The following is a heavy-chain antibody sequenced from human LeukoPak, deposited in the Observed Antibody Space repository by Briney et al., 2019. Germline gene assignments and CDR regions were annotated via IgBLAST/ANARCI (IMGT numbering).Heavy chain of an antibody. CDR3: VRRAYRAVGAFRRGFDY. D-gene: IGHD1-26*01. CDR2: IHHSKSS. J-gene: IGHJ4*02. Sequence: PSETLSLTCAVSGDSITSDKWWTWVRQPPGKGLEWIGEIHHSKSSNYYPSLKSRVTISVDKSKNQFSLELNSVTAADTAVYYCVRRAYRAVGAFRRGFDYWGQGTLVTVSS. CDR1: GDSITSDKW. V-gene: IGHV4-4*02.